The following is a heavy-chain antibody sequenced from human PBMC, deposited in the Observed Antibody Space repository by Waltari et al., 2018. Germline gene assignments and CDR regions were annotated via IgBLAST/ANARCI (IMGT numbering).Heavy chain of an antibody. CDR1: GFTVSSNY. V-gene: IGHV3-53*01. D-gene: IGHD3-9*01. CDR2: SSSGGST. CDR3: ARELYDILTGYPYYFDY. Sequence: EVQLVESGGGLIQPGGSLRLSCAASGFTVSSNYMSWVRQAPGKGLEWVLVSSSGGSTYHADSVKGRFTISRDNSKNTLYLQMNSLRSEDTAVYYCARELYDILTGYPYYFDYWGQGTLVTVSS. J-gene: IGHJ4*02.